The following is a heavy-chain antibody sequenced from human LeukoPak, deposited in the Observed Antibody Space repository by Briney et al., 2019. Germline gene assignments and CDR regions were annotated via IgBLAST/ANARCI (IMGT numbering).Heavy chain of an antibody. CDR1: GGTFSSYA. D-gene: IGHD6-13*01. V-gene: IGHV1-69*05. CDR2: IIPIFGTA. CDR3: AREPSDSSSWYNWFDP. J-gene: IGHJ5*02. Sequence: SVKVSCKASGGTFSSYAISWVRQAPGQGLEWMGGIIPIFGTANYAQKFQGRVTITTGESTSTAYMELSSLRSEDTAVYYCAREPSDSSSWYNWFDPWGQGTLVTVSS.